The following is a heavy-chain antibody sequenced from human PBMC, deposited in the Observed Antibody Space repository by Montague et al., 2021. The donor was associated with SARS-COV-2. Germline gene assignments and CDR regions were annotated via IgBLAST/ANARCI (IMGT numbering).Heavy chain of an antibody. D-gene: IGHD3-10*01. Sequence: SETLSLTCAVYGGSFSGYYWTWIRQPPEKGLEWIGETNHSGRANNNPSLKSRVIISVDTSKNQFSLKLSSVTAADTAVYYCARRGGSVWGVPVSGDMDDWGQGTTVTVSS. CDR1: GGSFSGYY. CDR2: TNHSGRA. V-gene: IGHV4-34*01. J-gene: IGHJ6*02. CDR3: ARRGGSVWGVPVSGDMDD.